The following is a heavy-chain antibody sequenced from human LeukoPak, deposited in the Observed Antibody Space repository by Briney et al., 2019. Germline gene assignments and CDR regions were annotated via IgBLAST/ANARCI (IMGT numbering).Heavy chain of an antibody. CDR1: GGSVSSGYYY. J-gene: IGHJ4*02. CDR2: LYYNGRT. CDR3: ARFYYGSGSYVSNFDY. Sequence: SDTLSLTCTVSGGSVSSGYYYWGWIRQPPGKALEWIGSLYYNGRTYYNPSLQSRVTISVDTSNNRFSLRLNSVTAADTAIYYCARFYYGSGSYVSNFDYWGQGTLVTVSS. D-gene: IGHD3-10*01. V-gene: IGHV4-39*01.